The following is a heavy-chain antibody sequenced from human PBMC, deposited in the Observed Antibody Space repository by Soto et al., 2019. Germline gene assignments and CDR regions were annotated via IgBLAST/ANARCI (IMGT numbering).Heavy chain of an antibody. D-gene: IGHD1-26*01. CDR1: GGTFSSYS. V-gene: IGHV1-69*01. J-gene: IGHJ4*02. CDR3: ARDGGRHSGGIDY. Sequence: QVQLVQSGAEVKKPGSSVKVSCKASGGTFSSYSINWVRQAPGQGLEWMGEIIPIFGTANYALKFQGRVTITADESTSTDYMELSSLRSEDTAVYYCARDGGRHSGGIDYWGQGTLVTVSS. CDR2: IIPIFGTA.